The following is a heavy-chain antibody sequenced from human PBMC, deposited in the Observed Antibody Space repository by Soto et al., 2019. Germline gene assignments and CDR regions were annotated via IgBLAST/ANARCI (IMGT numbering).Heavy chain of an antibody. Sequence: SETLSLTCTVSGGSISSSSYDWGWIRQPPGKGLEWIGSIYYSGSTYYNPSLKSRVTISVDTSKNQFSLKLSSVTAADTAVYYCASGLWFGELETLCFDYWGQGTLVTVSS. D-gene: IGHD3-10*01. CDR1: GGSISSSSYD. CDR3: ASGLWFGELETLCFDY. V-gene: IGHV4-39*01. CDR2: IYYSGST. J-gene: IGHJ4*02.